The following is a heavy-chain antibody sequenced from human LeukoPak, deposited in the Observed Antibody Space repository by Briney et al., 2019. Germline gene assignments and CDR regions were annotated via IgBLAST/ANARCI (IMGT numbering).Heavy chain of an antibody. D-gene: IGHD3-16*02. V-gene: IGHV4-61*01. CDR2: IYYSGST. CDR3: ASAHYDYVWGSYRPFDY. J-gene: IGHJ4*02. CDR1: GGSVSSGSYY. Sequence: SETLSLTCTVSGGSVSSGSYYWSWIRQPPGKGLEWIGYIYYSGSTNYNPSLKSRVAISVDTSKNQFSLKLSSVTAADTAVYYCASAHYDYVWGSYRPFDYWGQGTLVTVSS.